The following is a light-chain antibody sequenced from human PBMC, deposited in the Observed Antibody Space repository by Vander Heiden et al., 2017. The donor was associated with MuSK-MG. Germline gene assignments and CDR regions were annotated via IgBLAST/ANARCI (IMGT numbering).Light chain of an antibody. Sequence: ATQMTQSPSSLSASIGDRVTITCRASQDIVSYLAWYQHKPGTAPKLLIYTASTLQTGVPSRFSGSGSGTDFTLTISRLESDDFATYFCQQYSTLPPAFGQGTKVEIK. CDR3: QQYSTLPPA. J-gene: IGKJ1*01. CDR2: TAS. CDR1: QDIVSY. V-gene: IGKV1-8*01.